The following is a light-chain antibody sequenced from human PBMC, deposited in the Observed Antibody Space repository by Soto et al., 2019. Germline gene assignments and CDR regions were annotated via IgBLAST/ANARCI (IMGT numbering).Light chain of an antibody. J-gene: IGLJ2*01. V-gene: IGLV4-69*01. CDR2: LNSDVSH. Sequence: QPVLTQSPSASASLGASVKLTCTLSSGHSSYAISWHQQQPETGRRYWMKLNSDVSHSQGDGIPDRFSCSCAGAERYLTSASLPAEDEDDYYCQNWGTGIVVFGGGTKLTVL. CDR1: SGHSSYA. CDR3: QNWGTGIVV.